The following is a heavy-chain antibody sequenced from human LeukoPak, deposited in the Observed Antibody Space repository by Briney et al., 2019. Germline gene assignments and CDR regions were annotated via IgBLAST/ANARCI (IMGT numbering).Heavy chain of an antibody. CDR2: ISGSGGST. CDR1: GFTLSSYS. V-gene: IGHV3-23*01. J-gene: IGHJ4*02. CDR3: AKEPNYDTGLFDY. D-gene: IGHD1-7*01. Sequence: GGSLRLSCAASGFTLSSYSMNWVRQAPGKGLEWVSAISGSGGSTYYADSVKGRFTISRDNSKNTLYLQMNSLRAEDTAVYYCAKEPNYDTGLFDYWGQGTLVTVSS.